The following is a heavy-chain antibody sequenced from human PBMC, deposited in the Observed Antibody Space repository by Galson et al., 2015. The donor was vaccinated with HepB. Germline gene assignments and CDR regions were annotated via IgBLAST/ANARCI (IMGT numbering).Heavy chain of an antibody. CDR3: ATDRSGGDHVAY. V-gene: IGHV3-66*01. J-gene: IGHJ4*02. Sequence: SLRLSCAASGFTVSSNYMSWVRQAPGKGLEWVSVIYSGGSTYYADSVKGRFAISRDNSKNTLYLQMNSLRAEDTAVYYCATDRSGGDHVAYWGQGTLVTVSS. CDR1: GFTVSSNY. D-gene: IGHD4-17*01. CDR2: IYSGGST.